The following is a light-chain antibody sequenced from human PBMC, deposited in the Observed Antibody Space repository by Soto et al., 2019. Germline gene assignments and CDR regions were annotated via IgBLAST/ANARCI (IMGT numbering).Light chain of an antibody. V-gene: IGKV1-39*01. Sequence: DIQMTQSPSSLSASVGDIVTITCLASQSISSYLNWYQQKPGKAPKLLIYAASSLQSGVPSRFSGSGSGTDFTLTISSLQPEDFATYYCQQSYSTLWTFGQGTKVDIK. CDR3: QQSYSTLWT. J-gene: IGKJ1*01. CDR1: QSISSY. CDR2: AAS.